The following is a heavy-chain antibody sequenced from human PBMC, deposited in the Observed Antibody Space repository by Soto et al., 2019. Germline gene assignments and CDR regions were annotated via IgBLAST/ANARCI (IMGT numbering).Heavy chain of an antibody. CDR1: GYTFTSYY. V-gene: IGHV1-46*03. CDR3: ARGHDGYVHYYYYMDV. CDR2: INPSGGST. D-gene: IGHD5-12*01. Sequence: ASAKVSCKASGYTFTSYYMHWVRQAPGQGLEWMGIINPSGGSTSYAQKFQGRVTMTRDTSTSTVYMELSSLRSEDTAVYYCARGHDGYVHYYYYMDVWGKGTTVTVSS. J-gene: IGHJ6*03.